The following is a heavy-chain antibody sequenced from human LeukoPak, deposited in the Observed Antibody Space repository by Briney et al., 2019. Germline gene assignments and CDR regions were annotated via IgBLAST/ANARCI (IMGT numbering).Heavy chain of an antibody. V-gene: IGHV3-21*01. Sequence: GGSLRLSCAASGFTFSSYNMNRVRQAPGKGLEWVSSISSSSSYIYYADSVKGRFTISRDNAKNSLYLQMNSLRDEDTAVYYCARGKYSGLDYWGQGTLVTVSS. D-gene: IGHD5-12*01. CDR1: GFTFSSYN. CDR3: ARGKYSGLDY. J-gene: IGHJ4*02. CDR2: ISSSSSYI.